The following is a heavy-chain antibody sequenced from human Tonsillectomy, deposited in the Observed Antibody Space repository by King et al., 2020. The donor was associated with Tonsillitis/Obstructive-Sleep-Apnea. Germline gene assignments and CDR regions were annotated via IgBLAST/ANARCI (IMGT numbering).Heavy chain of an antibody. V-gene: IGHV4-39*01. D-gene: IGHD3-22*01. CDR3: ARPYHYDSSGYYY. CDR1: GGSISSSTYY. J-gene: IGHJ4*02. CDR2: IYYSGST. Sequence: LQLQESGPGLVKPSETLSLTCAVSGGSISSSTYYWGWIRQPPGKGLEWIGSIYYSGSTYYNPSLKSRVTISVDTSKNQFSLKLSSVTAADTAVYYCARPYHYDSSGYYYWGQGTLVTVSS.